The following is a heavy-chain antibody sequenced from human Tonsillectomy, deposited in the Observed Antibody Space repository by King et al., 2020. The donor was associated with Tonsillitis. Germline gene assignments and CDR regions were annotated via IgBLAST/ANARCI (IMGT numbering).Heavy chain of an antibody. CDR3: ARLFSLTDDY. CDR1: GFTFSSYS. V-gene: IGHV3-48*01. J-gene: IGHJ4*02. Sequence: VQLVESGGGLVQPGGSLRLSCAASGFTFSSYSMNWVRQAPGKGLEWVSYISSSGSTKYYADSIKGRFTVSRDNARNSLYLQMNSLRAEDTAVYYCARLFSLTDDYWGQGTLVTVSS. D-gene: IGHD3-9*01. CDR2: ISSSGSTK.